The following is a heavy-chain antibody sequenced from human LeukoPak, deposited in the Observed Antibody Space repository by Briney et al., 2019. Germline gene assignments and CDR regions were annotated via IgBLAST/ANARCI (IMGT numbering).Heavy chain of an antibody. J-gene: IGHJ4*02. CDR3: AKGGGSWYGD. CDR1: GFTFSNEA. Sequence: GGSLRLSCAASGFTFSNEAMSWVRQAPAKGLEWVSSISVSGGSTYYADSVKGRFTISRDDSKNTLYLQMNSLRVEDTAVHYCAKGGGSWYGDWGQGTLVTVSS. V-gene: IGHV3-23*01. D-gene: IGHD6-13*01. CDR2: ISVSGGST.